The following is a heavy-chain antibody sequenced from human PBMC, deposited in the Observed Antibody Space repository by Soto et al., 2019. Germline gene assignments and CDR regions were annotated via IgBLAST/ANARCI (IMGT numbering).Heavy chain of an antibody. Sequence: SVKCRCKASVSAFSIYVKRWVRQAPGQGLEWMGGIIPISGTANYAQKFQGRVTITADESTSTAYMELSSLRSEDTAVYYCARSQGSSTSLEIYYYYYYGMDVWGQGTTVTVSS. D-gene: IGHD2-2*01. CDR1: VSAFSIYV. J-gene: IGHJ6*02. V-gene: IGHV1-69*13. CDR3: ARSQGSSTSLEIYYYYYYGMDV. CDR2: IIPISGTA.